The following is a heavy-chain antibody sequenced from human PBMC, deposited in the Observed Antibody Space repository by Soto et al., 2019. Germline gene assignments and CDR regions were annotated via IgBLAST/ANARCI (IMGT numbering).Heavy chain of an antibody. CDR2: INTNSGDT. V-gene: IGHV1-2*04. CDR3: ARGGDAFVSRTWWGGDKDYDMEV. J-gene: IGHJ6*02. D-gene: IGHD4-17*01. Sequence: QVQLIQSGAEVKKPGASVKVSCKASGYTFTGHYIHWVRQAPGQGLEWIGCINTNSGDTNLAQEFQGWVTMTRDTAATSAYMELTMLRTDETDIYYGARGGDAFVSRTWWGGDKDYDMEVWGPGTTVTGPS. CDR1: GYTFTGHY.